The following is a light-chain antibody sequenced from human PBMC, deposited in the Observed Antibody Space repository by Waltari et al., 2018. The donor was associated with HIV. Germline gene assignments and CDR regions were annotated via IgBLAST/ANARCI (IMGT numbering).Light chain of an antibody. CDR3: QQSYTTPRT. CDR1: QSIRSY. CDR2: AAS. J-gene: IGKJ1*01. Sequence: DIQMTQSSSSLSASVGDRVTITCRASQSIRSYLNWYQQKPGKAPKVLIYAASSLQSGVPSRFSGSGSGTDFTLSITSLQPEDFATYYCQQSYTTPRTFGQGTKVEIK. V-gene: IGKV1-39*01.